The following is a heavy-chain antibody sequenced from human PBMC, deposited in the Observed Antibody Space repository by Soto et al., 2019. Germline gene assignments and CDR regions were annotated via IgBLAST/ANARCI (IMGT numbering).Heavy chain of an antibody. D-gene: IGHD2-15*01. Sequence: GGSLILSCAASGFTFSSYAMNWVRQAPGKGLEWVSHISGNGGSTYYSDSVKGRFTISRDNSKNTLYLQMNSLRAEDTAVYYCAKEKIVAAKYYGMDVWGQGTTVTVSS. CDR3: AKEKIVAAKYYGMDV. J-gene: IGHJ6*02. V-gene: IGHV3-23*01. CDR1: GFTFSSYA. CDR2: ISGNGGST.